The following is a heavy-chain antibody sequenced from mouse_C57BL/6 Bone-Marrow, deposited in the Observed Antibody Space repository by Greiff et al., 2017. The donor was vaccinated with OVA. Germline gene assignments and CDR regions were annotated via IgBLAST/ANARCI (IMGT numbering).Heavy chain of an antibody. CDR2: ISYDGSN. Sequence: VQLQQSGPGLVKPSQSLSLTCSVTGYSIPSGYYWNWLRQFPGNKLEWMGYISYDGSNNYNPSLKNRISITRDTSKNQFFLKLNSVTTEDTATYYCARDLFAYWGQGTLVTVSA. J-gene: IGHJ3*01. CDR1: GYSIPSGYY. CDR3: ARDLFAY. V-gene: IGHV3-6*01.